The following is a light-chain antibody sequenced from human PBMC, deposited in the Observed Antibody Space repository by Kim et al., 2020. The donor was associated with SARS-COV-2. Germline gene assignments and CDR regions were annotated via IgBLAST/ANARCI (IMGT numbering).Light chain of an antibody. CDR1: SGHSTYA. Sequence: ASVELTCTLSSGHSTYAIAWLQQQPNKGRRYLMNIKSDGSHSKGDGIPDRFSGSISGVERYLTISGLQSEDEADYYCQTWSTGIRVFGGGTQLTVL. J-gene: IGLJ2*01. CDR2: IKSDGSH. CDR3: QTWSTGIRV. V-gene: IGLV4-69*01.